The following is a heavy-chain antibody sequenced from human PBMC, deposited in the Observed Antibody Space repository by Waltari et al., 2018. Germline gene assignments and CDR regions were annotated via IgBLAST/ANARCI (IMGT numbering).Heavy chain of an antibody. J-gene: IGHJ4*02. V-gene: IGHV4-39*01. CDR3: VRHPSSKVTMDY. D-gene: IGHD4-17*01. CDR1: GGSISSSDY. CDR2: IYNAATT. Sequence: QLQLQESGPGLMKPSETLSLTCSVSGGSISSSDYWGWSRQPPGKGLQWIGSIYNAATTYYNPSLKSRVTISVDTSRNQFSLKLSSVTAAETAVYYCVRHPSSKVTMDYWGQGILVTVFS.